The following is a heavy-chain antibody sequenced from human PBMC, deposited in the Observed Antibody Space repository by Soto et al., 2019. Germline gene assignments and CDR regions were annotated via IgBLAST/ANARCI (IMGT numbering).Heavy chain of an antibody. CDR3: ARGGVVVAAAPFDY. CDR2: IYYSGST. CDR1: GGSISSYY. D-gene: IGHD2-15*01. V-gene: IGHV4-59*01. J-gene: IGHJ4*02. Sequence: SETLSLTCTVSGGSISSYYWSWIRQPPGKGLEWIGYIYYSGSTNYNPSLKSRVTISVDTSKNQFSLKLSSVTAADTAVYYCARGGVVVAAAPFDYWGQGTLVTVSS.